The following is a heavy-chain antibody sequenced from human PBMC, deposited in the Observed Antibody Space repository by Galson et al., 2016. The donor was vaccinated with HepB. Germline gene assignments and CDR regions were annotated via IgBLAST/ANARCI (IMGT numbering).Heavy chain of an antibody. CDR3: AKHTLYSSSSVGD. J-gene: IGHJ4*02. CDR1: GFTFDAHY. Sequence: SLRLSCAASGFTFDAHYMTWIRQAPGKGLEWLAYIGGSGSNTYYAESLKGRFTTSRDNAKNPLYLDMNNLSADDTAVYFCAKHTLYSSSSVGDWGQGTLVTVSS. D-gene: IGHD6-6*01. CDR2: IGGSGSNT. V-gene: IGHV3-11*01.